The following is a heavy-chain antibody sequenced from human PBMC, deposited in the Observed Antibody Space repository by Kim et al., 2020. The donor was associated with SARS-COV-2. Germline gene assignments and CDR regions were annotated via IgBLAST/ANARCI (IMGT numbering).Heavy chain of an antibody. D-gene: IGHD3-10*01. Sequence: GGSLRLSCAASGFTFSSYDMHWVRQATGKGLEWVSAIGTAGDTYYPGSVKGRFTISRENAKNTLHLQMNSLRAGDTAVYYCAREGTPEQYDYWGQGTLVTVS. J-gene: IGHJ4*02. V-gene: IGHV3-13*04. CDR2: IGTAGDT. CDR3: AREGTPEQYDY. CDR1: GFTFSSYD.